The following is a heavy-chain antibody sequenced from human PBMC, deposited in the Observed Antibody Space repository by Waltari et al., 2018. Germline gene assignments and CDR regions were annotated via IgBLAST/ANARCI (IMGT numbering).Heavy chain of an antibody. V-gene: IGHV1-69*01. Sequence: VQLVQSGAEVKKPGSSVMVSCKPSGNVFDTSAISWVRQAPGKSLEWMGGIIPMFNNPNYAQRFEGTVTITADESTSTGYMELTGLTSEDTAIYYCARGSKFGDYGDLDYWGQGTLVTVS. CDR2: IIPMFNNP. D-gene: IGHD4-17*01. CDR1: GNVFDTSA. CDR3: ARGSKFGDYGDLDY. J-gene: IGHJ4*02.